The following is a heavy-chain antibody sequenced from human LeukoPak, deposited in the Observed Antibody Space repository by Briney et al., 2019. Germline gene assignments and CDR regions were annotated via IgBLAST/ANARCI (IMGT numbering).Heavy chain of an antibody. V-gene: IGHV1-46*01. Sequence: ASVKVSCKASGYTFTSYGISWVRQAPGQGLEWMGIINPSGGSTSYAQKFQGRVTMTRDTSTSTVYMELSSLRSEDTAVYYCARVSEVVVPEEEYYYYGMDVWGQGTTVTVSS. CDR2: INPSGGST. CDR1: GYTFTSYG. CDR3: ARVSEVVVPEEEYYYYGMDV. J-gene: IGHJ6*02. D-gene: IGHD2-2*01.